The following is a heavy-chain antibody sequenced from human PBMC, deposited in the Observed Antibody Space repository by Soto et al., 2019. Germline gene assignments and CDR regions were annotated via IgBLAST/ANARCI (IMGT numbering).Heavy chain of an antibody. V-gene: IGHV3-33*01. J-gene: IGHJ2*01. CDR1: GFTFSTYG. Sequence: QVQLVESGGGVVQPGRSLRLSCAASGFTFSTYGMHWVRQAPGKGLEWVAVIWYDGSNKYYADSVKGRFSISRDNSKNTLFLPMNSLRAEDTAVYYCARGWYCGGDCYERYFDLWGRGTLVTVSS. D-gene: IGHD2-21*02. CDR3: ARGWYCGGDCYERYFDL. CDR2: IWYDGSNK.